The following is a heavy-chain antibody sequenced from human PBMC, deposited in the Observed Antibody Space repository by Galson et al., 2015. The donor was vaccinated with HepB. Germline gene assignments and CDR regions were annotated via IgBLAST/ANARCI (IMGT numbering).Heavy chain of an antibody. Sequence: SLRLSCAAPGFTFSSYSMNWVRQAPGKGLEWVSSISSSSSYIYYADSVKGRFTISRDNAKNSLYLQMNSLRAEDTAVYCCARVEKQQLQYFDYWGQGTLVTVSS. V-gene: IGHV3-21*01. D-gene: IGHD6-13*01. J-gene: IGHJ4*02. CDR1: GFTFSSYS. CDR3: ARVEKQQLQYFDY. CDR2: ISSSSSYI.